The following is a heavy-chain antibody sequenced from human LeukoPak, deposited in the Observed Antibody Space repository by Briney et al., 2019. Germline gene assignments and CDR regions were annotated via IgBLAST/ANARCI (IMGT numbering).Heavy chain of an antibody. V-gene: IGHV1-69*02. CDR1: GGTFSSYT. D-gene: IGHD2-15*01. J-gene: IGHJ4*02. Sequence: SVKVSCKASGGTFSSYTISWVRQAPGQGLEWMGRIIPILGIANYARKFQGRVTITADKSTSTAYMELSSLRSDDTAVYYCARVKGAYCSGGSCYSYYFDYWGQGTLVTVSS. CDR2: IIPILGIA. CDR3: ARVKGAYCSGGSCYSYYFDY.